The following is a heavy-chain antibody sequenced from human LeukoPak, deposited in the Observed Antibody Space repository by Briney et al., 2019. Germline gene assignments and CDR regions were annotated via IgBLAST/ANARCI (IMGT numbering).Heavy chain of an antibody. CDR1: GHTFSNYY. D-gene: IGHD2-2*01. V-gene: IGHV1-46*01. CDR2: INPSGGST. Sequence: ASVKVSCKASGHTFSNYYMHWVRQAPGQGLEWMGIINPSGGSTSHAQKFQGRVTMTRDTATRTVYMELSSLRSEDTAVYYCARGGPAGDFIVVAPTNNAFDIWGQGTMVTVSS. J-gene: IGHJ3*02. CDR3: ARGGPAGDFIVVAPTNNAFDI.